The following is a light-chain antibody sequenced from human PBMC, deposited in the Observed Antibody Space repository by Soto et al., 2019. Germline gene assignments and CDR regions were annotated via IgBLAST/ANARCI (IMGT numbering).Light chain of an antibody. CDR3: QQYNTPWT. Sequence: DIQMTQSPSTLSASVGDRVTITCRASQSISSWLAWYQQKPGKAPKLLIYDASSLESGVPSRFSGSGSGTEFSLTISSLQPEDFATYYGQQYNTPWTFGQGTKVEIK. V-gene: IGKV1-5*01. CDR1: QSISSW. CDR2: DAS. J-gene: IGKJ1*01.